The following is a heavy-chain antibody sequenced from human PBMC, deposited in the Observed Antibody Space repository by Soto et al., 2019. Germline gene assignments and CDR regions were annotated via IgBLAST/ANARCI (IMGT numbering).Heavy chain of an antibody. CDR2: IYSGGTT. CDR3: AREGPTSSFDP. Sequence: PGGSLRLSCAASGFTVSNNYMSWVRQAPGKGLEWVSLIYSGGTTHYADSVKGRFTVSRDNSKNTLYLQMNSLRAEDSAVYYCAREGPTSSFDPWGQGTLVTVSS. D-gene: IGHD2-2*01. CDR1: GFTVSNNY. J-gene: IGHJ5*02. V-gene: IGHV3-53*01.